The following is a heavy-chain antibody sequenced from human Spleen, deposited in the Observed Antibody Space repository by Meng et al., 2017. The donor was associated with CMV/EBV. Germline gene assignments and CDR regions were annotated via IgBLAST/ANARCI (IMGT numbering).Heavy chain of an antibody. J-gene: IGHJ4*02. CDR2: ISWNSGSI. D-gene: IGHD3-16*01. V-gene: IGHV3-9*01. CDR1: GFKIDDKA. CDR3: AKEGVGGFDY. Sequence: SLKISCAASGFKIDDKAMHWVRQAPGKGLEWVSSISWNSGSIADADSVKGRFTISRDNAKNYLYLQMNSVTAEDTALYYCAKEGVGGFDYWGQGTLVTVSS.